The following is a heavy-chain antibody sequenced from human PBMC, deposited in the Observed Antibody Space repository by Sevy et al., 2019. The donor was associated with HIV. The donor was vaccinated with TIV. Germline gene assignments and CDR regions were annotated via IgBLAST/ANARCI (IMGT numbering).Heavy chain of an antibody. V-gene: IGHV3-30*03. CDR2: IKYDGSKK. D-gene: IGHD3-10*01. Sequence: GGSLRLSCAASGFTFSSYWMSWVRQAPGKGLEWVAVIKYDGSKKYYANSVKDRFTISRDNTKNSVYLQMNSLRAEDTAVYYCARDGSTGGLFLKDKYYFGMDVWGQGTTVTVSS. CDR1: GFTFSSYW. CDR3: ARDGSTGGLFLKDKYYFGMDV. J-gene: IGHJ6*02.